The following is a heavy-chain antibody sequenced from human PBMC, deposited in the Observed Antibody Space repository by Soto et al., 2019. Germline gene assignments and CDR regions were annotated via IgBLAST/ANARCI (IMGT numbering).Heavy chain of an antibody. J-gene: IGHJ4*02. CDR1: GYSFTTFG. Sequence: QVQLVQSRAEVKKPGASVKVSCKASGYSFTTFGIAWVRQAPGQGLEWMGWISTYNGNTDYAEVLQGRITMTTDTSTSTAYMELRSLRSDDTAMYYCVRDGDYYGSGFDYWGQGTLVTVSS. CDR3: VRDGDYYGSGFDY. CDR2: ISTYNGNT. D-gene: IGHD3-10*01. V-gene: IGHV1-18*04.